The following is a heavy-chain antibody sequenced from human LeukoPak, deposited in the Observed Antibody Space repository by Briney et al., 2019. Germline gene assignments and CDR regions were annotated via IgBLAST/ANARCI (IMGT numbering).Heavy chain of an antibody. CDR3: ARDHGDLTQPRYYYYGMDV. J-gene: IGHJ6*02. Sequence: GASVKVSCKASGYTFTSYYMHWVRQAPGQGLEWMGIINPSGGSTSYAQKFQGRVTMTRDTSTSTVYMELSSLRSEDTAVYYCARDHGDLTQPRYYYYGMDVWGQGTTVTVSS. V-gene: IGHV1-46*01. CDR2: INPSGGST. CDR1: GYTFTSYY. D-gene: IGHD3-10*01.